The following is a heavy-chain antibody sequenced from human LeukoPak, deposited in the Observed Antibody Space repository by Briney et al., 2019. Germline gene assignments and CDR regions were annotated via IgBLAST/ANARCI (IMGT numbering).Heavy chain of an antibody. V-gene: IGHV4-30-4*01. CDR1: GGSISSGDYY. Sequence: SQTLSLTCTVSGGSISSGDYYWSWIRQPPGKGLEWIGYVYYSGSTYYNPSLKSRVTISVDTSKNQFSLKLSSVTAADTAVYYCARGPPYDFWSGYVLDYWGQGTLVTVSS. CDR3: ARGPPYDFWSGYVLDY. D-gene: IGHD3-3*01. J-gene: IGHJ4*02. CDR2: VYYSGST.